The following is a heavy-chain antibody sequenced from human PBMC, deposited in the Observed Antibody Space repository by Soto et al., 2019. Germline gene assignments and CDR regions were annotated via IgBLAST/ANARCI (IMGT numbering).Heavy chain of an antibody. V-gene: IGHV1-8*01. CDR1: GYTFASYD. J-gene: IGHJ6*03. CDR3: ARVVVAATHYYYYYMAV. Sequence: ASVKVSCKGSGYTFASYDINWVRQATGQGLEWMGWMNPNSGNTGYAQKFQGRVTMTRNTSISTAYMELSSLRSEDTAVYYCARVVVAATHYYYYYMAVWGKGTTVTVSS. D-gene: IGHD2-15*01. CDR2: MNPNSGNT.